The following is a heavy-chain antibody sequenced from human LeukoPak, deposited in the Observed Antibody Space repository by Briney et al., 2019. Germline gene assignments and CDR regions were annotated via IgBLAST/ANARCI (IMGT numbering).Heavy chain of an antibody. CDR1: GFTFSSYG. CDR3: AKGDLDTAMAVDY. J-gene: IGHJ4*02. Sequence: GGSLRLSCAASGFTFSSYGMHWVRQAPGKGLEWVAVISYDGSNKYYADSVKGRFTISRDNSKDTLYLQMNSLRAEDTAVYYCAKGDLDTAMAVDYWGQGTLVTVSS. V-gene: IGHV3-30*18. D-gene: IGHD5-18*01. CDR2: ISYDGSNK.